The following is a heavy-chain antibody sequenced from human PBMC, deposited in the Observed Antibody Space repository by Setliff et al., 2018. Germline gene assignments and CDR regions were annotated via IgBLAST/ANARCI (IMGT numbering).Heavy chain of an antibody. Sequence: PSETLSLTCTVSDDSISSRHYYWSWIRQPAGKGLEWLGQIYTSWSTNYNPALKGRATLSIDASKRQFSLKLTSVTAADTAVYYCARDRRGGYGAINWFDPWGQGTLVTVSS. CDR2: IYTSWST. J-gene: IGHJ5*02. CDR3: ARDRRGGYGAINWFDP. V-gene: IGHV4-61*09. D-gene: IGHD3-16*01. CDR1: DDSISSRHYY.